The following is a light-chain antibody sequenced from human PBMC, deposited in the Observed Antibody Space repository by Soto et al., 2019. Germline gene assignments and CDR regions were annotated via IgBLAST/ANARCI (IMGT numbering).Light chain of an antibody. CDR1: QSVISSS. Sequence: EIVLTHSPGTLSLSPGERATLSCRASQSVISSSLAWYQQKPGQAPRLLISGAFSRATGIPDRFSGGGSGTYFTLTISRLETEDSAVYYCQHYQTVGQGTKVDIK. CDR2: GAF. V-gene: IGKV3-20*01. CDR3: QHYQT. J-gene: IGKJ1*01.